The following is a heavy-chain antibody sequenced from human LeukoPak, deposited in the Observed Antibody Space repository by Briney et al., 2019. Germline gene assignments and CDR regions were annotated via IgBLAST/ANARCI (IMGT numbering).Heavy chain of an antibody. D-gene: IGHD4-17*01. CDR1: GFTFSDYY. V-gene: IGHV3-11*01. CDR3: ARDGYYGDYAYFDY. Sequence: PGGSLRLSCAASGFTFSDYYMSWIRQAPGKGLEWVPYISSSGSTIYYADSVKGQFTISRDNAKNSLYLQMNSLRAEDTAVYYCARDGYYGDYAYFDYWGQGTLVTVSS. CDR2: ISSSGSTI. J-gene: IGHJ4*02.